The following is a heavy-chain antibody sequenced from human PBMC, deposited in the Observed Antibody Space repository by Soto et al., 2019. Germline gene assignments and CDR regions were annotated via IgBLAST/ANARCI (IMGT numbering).Heavy chain of an antibody. CDR2: VSHDGRNT. CDR1: GFTFSDYA. Sequence: VQLVESGGGVVQPGRSLRLSCAASGFTFSDYAMHWFPQAPGKGLEWVAVVSHDGRNTHYADSVKGRFTISRDSSKNTVSLELTSLRAEDTAVYYCAKGGRQWLVTSDFNYWGQGALVTVSS. D-gene: IGHD6-19*01. V-gene: IGHV3-30*18. CDR3: AKGGRQWLVTSDFNY. J-gene: IGHJ4*02.